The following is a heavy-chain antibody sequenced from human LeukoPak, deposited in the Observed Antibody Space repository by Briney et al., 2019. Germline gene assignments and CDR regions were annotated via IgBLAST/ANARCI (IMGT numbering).Heavy chain of an antibody. CDR1: GFTFGSYW. CDR2: INGDGSST. V-gene: IGHV3-74*01. CDR3: ARAKAVAGSAGDNWFDP. J-gene: IGHJ5*02. Sequence: GGSLRLSCAASGFTFGSYWMHWVRRAPGKGLVWVSRINGDGSSTSYADSVKGQFTISRDNAKNTLYLQMNSLRAEDTAVYFCARAKAVAGSAGDNWFDPWGQGALVTVSS. D-gene: IGHD6-19*01.